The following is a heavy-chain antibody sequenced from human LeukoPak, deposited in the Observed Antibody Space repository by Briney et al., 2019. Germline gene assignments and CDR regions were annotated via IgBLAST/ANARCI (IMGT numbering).Heavy chain of an antibody. CDR3: ARDANSSGSTDY. D-gene: IGHD1-26*01. V-gene: IGHV1-69*04. CDR2: IIPILGIA. Sequence: ASVKVSCKASGGTFSSYAISWVRQAPGQGLEWMGRIIPILGIANYAQKFQGRVTITADKSTGTAYMELSSLRSEDTAVYYCARDANSSGSTDYWGQGTLVTVSS. CDR1: GGTFSSYA. J-gene: IGHJ4*02.